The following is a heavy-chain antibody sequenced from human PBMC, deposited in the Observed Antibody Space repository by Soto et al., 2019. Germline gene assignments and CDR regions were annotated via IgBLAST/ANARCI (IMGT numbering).Heavy chain of an antibody. CDR1: GFSLSSSGVG. J-gene: IGHJ5*02. CDR3: AHHSLARFVP. Sequence: QITLKESGPTLVKPTQTLTLTCTFSGFSLSSSGVGVGWIRQPPGGALEWLALIYWDDDERYNPSLKNRLTITKDTAKNQVLLRMTIMDPVDTGPYYGAHHSLARFVPWGQGTLVTFSS. D-gene: IGHD3-16*01. CDR2: IYWDDDE. V-gene: IGHV2-5*02.